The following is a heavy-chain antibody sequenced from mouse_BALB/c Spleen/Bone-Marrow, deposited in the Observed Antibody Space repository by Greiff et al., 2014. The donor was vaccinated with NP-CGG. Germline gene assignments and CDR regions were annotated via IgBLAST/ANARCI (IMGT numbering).Heavy chain of an antibody. CDR1: GFSLTSYG. D-gene: IGHD1-2*01. J-gene: IGHJ4*01. V-gene: IGHV2-9*02. CDR2: IWAGGST. CDR3: ARGPFITTVHYYAMDY. Sequence: VQLQQSGPGLVAPSQSLSITCTVSGFSLTSYGVHWVRQPPGKGLEWLGVIWAGGSTNYNSALMSRLSTSKDNSKSQVFLKMNSLQTDDTAMYYCARGPFITTVHYYAMDYWGQGTSVTVSS.